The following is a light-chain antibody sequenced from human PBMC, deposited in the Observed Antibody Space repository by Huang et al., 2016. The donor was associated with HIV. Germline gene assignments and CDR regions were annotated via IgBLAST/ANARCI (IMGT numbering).Light chain of an antibody. J-gene: IGKJ1*01. Sequence: DIQMTQSPSSLSASVGDRVTITCRASQGICNFLAWYQQKPEKAPRLLLYATSRLESGVPSRFSGSGSGTHYTLTISTLQPEDIASYYCQQYHGIPWTFGQGTKVEIK. V-gene: IGKV1-NL1*01. CDR1: QGICNF. CDR3: QQYHGIPWT. CDR2: ATS.